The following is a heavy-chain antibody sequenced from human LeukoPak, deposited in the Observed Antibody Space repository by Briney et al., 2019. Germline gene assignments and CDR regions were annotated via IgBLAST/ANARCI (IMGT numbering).Heavy chain of an antibody. Sequence: ASVKVSCKASGYTFTSYGISWVRQAPGQGLEWMGWISAYNGNTDYAQKLQGRVTMTTDTSTSTAYMELRSLRSDDTAVYYCARSGARFPGGPNYYGSGSYSFDYGMDVWGQGTTVTVSS. J-gene: IGHJ6*02. D-gene: IGHD3-10*01. CDR1: GYTFTSYG. V-gene: IGHV1-18*01. CDR2: ISAYNGNT. CDR3: ARSGARFPGGPNYYGSGSYSFDYGMDV.